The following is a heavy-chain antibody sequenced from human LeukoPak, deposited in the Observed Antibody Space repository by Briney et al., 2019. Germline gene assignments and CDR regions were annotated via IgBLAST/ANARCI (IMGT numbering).Heavy chain of an antibody. D-gene: IGHD2-2*01. J-gene: IGHJ4*02. CDR1: VYTVTKYG. V-gene: IGHV1-18*01. CDR3: TRDGDRSPSCERISHY. Sequence: ASVKLSCKASVYTVTKYGVSWGRQAPGQGLEWMGWRGTYTGNRNYVKKFRGRVTLTTETYTTTTYMLLKSLRSDDPAVHYCTRDGDRSPSCERISHYWGQGALVTVAS. CDR2: RGTYTGNR.